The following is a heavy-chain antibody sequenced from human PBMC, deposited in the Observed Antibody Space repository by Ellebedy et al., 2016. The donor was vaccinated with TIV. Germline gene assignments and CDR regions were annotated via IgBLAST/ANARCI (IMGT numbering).Heavy chain of an antibody. V-gene: IGHV3-30*18. J-gene: IGHJ4*02. CDR3: AKNWRGYNYGYSDY. D-gene: IGHD5-18*01. CDR1: GFSFNNYG. Sequence: GESLKISCAASGFSFNNYGMHWVRQAPGKGLEWVALIAYDADDRYYADSVKGRFTISSDNSKNTLYLQMNSLRVEDTAMYYCAKNWRGYNYGYSDYWGQGTLVTVSS. CDR2: IAYDADDR.